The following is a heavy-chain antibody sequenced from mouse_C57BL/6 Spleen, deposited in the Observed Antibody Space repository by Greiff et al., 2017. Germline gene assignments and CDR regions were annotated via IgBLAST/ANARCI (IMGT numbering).Heavy chain of an antibody. CDR3: ARSANRDVDYACDY. CDR1: GYAFTNYL. Sequence: QVQLQQSGAELVRPGTSVKVSCKASGYAFTNYLIEWVKQRPGQGLEWIGMINPGGGGTNYNEKFKGKATLTADKSSSTAYMQLSRLTSEYSAVYFCARSANRDVDYACDYWGQGTSVTVSS. D-gene: IGHD4-1*01. CDR2: INPGGGGT. V-gene: IGHV1-54*01. J-gene: IGHJ4*01.